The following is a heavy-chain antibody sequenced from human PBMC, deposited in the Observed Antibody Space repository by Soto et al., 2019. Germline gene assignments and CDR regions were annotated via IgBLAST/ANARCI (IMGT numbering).Heavy chain of an antibody. CDR2: IVPVIGTG. V-gene: IGHV1-69*13. D-gene: IGHD6-13*01. CDR1: GDNFAYYA. CDR3: ARGGRIAATTFDH. J-gene: IGHJ4*02. Sequence: SVKVSCKSSGDNFAYYAFSWLRQAPGQGLAWMGGIVPVIGTGNSVEKFQDRITITAEDSTSTVYMELSRLTSDDTAVYYCARGGRIAATTFDHWGPGTLVTVSS.